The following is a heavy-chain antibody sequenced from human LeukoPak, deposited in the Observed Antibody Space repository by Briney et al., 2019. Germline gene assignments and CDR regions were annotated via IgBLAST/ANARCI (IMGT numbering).Heavy chain of an antibody. J-gene: IGHJ3*02. V-gene: IGHV1-2*06. Sequence: ASVKVSCKASGYTFTGYYMHWVRQAPGQGLEWMGRINPNSGGTNYAQKFQGRVTMTRDTSISTAYMELRSLRSDDTAVYYCARGRKNYYDSSGYYTDAFDIWGQGTMVTVSS. CDR3: ARGRKNYYDSSGYYTDAFDI. CDR2: INPNSGGT. D-gene: IGHD3-22*01. CDR1: GYTFTGYY.